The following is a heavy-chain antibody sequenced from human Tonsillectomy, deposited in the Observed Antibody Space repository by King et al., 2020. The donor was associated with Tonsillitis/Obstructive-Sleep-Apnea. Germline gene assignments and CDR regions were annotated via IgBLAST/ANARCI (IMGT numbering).Heavy chain of an antibody. CDR2: ISYDGSTK. CDR1: GFTFSSYA. D-gene: IGHD2-21*01. J-gene: IGHJ6*03. Sequence: VQLVESGGGVVQPGRSLRLSCAASGFTFSSYAMHWVRQAPDKGLEWVAVISYDGSTKFYADSVKGRFTISRDNSKNTLYLPMNSLRAEDTAVYYFAREFSLQHSAVVIAKDYYMDVWGKGTTVTVSS. CDR3: AREFSLQHSAVVIAKDYYMDV. V-gene: IGHV3-30*04.